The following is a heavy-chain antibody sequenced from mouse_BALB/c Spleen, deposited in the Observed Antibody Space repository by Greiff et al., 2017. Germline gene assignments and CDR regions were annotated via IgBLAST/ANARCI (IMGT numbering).Heavy chain of an antibody. Sequence: EVKLVESGGGLVQPGGSLKLSCAASGFTFSSYGMSWVRQTPDKRLELVATINSNGGSTYYPDSVKGRFTISRDNAKNTLYLQMSSLKSEDTAMYYCARDRTGSFDYWGQGTTLTVSS. CDR1: GFTFSSYG. CDR2: INSNGGST. CDR3: ARDRTGSFDY. V-gene: IGHV5-6-3*01. J-gene: IGHJ2*01. D-gene: IGHD4-1*01.